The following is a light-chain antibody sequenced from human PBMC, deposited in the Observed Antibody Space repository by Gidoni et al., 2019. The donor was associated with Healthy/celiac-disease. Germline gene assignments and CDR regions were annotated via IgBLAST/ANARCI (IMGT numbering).Light chain of an antibody. J-gene: IGKJ3*01. CDR1: QSVSSY. Sequence: EIVLTQSPATLSLSPGERATLSCRASQSVSSYLAWYQQKPGQAPRLLIYDASNRATGIPARFSGSGSWTDFTLTISSLEPEDFAVYYCQQRSKWPFTFGPGTKVDIK. V-gene: IGKV3-11*01. CDR2: DAS. CDR3: QQRSKWPFT.